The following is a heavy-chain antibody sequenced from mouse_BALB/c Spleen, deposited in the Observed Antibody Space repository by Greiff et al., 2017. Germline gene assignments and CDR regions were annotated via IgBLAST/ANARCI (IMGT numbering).Heavy chain of an antibody. J-gene: IGHJ4*01. CDR1: GYTFTSYN. V-gene: IGHV1-12*01. CDR2: IYPGNGDT. D-gene: IGHD2-1*01. CDR3: ARGEGYGNYAGAMDY. Sequence: VQLQQPGAELVKPGASVKMSCKASGYTFTSYNMHWVKQTPGQGLEWIGAIYPGNGDTSYNQKFKGKATLTADKSSSTAYMQLSSLTSEDSAVYYCARGEGYGNYAGAMDYWGQGTSVTVSS.